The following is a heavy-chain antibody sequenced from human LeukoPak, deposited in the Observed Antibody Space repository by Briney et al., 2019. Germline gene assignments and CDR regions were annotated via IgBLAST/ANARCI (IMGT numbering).Heavy chain of an antibody. CDR2: IIPIFGTA. Sequence: SVKVSCKASGGTFSSYAISWVRQAPGQGLEWMGGIIPIFGTANYAQKFQGRVTITTDESTSTAYMELSSLRSEDTAVYYCARGFDDRGGSYFDYWGQGTLVTVSS. CDR1: GGTFSSYA. CDR3: ARGFDDRGGSYFDY. V-gene: IGHV1-69*05. J-gene: IGHJ4*02. D-gene: IGHD3-22*01.